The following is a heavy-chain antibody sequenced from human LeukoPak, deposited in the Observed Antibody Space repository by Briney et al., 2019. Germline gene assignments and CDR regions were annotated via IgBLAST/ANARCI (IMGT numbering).Heavy chain of an antibody. CDR1: GGTFSSYA. D-gene: IGHD1/OR15-1a*01. V-gene: IGHV1-69*05. J-gene: IGHJ6*03. CDR2: IIPSFGTA. CDR3: ARVRHEHLYYYYMDV. Sequence: SVKVSCKASGGTFSSYAISWVRQAPGQGLEWMGGIIPSFGTANYAQKFQGRVTITTDESTSTAYMELSSLRSEDTAVYYCARVRHEHLYYYYMDVWGKGTTVTVSS.